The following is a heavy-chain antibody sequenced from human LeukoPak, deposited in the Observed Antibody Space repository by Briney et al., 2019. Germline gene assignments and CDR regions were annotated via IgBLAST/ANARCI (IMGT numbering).Heavy chain of an antibody. CDR2: IYYSGST. CDR1: GGSISSGGYY. V-gene: IGHV4-31*03. CDR3: AGATVTVYYYGMDV. Sequence: PSETLSLTCTVSGGSISSGGYYWSWIRQHPGKGLEWIGYIYYSGSTYYNPSLKSRVTISVDTSKNQFSLKLSSVTAADTAVYYCAGATVTVYYYGMDVWGQGTTVTVSS. J-gene: IGHJ6*02. D-gene: IGHD4-11*01.